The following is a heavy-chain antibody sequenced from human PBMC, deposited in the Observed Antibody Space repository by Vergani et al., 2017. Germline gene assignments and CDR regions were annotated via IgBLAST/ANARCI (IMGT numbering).Heavy chain of an antibody. CDR3: AGVYYGAGRAGGYYYYGMDV. V-gene: IGHV1-69*04. CDR1: GGTFSSYA. CDR2: IIPILGIA. Sequence: QVQLVQSGAEVKKPGSSVKVSCKASGGTFSSYAISWVRQAPGQGLEWMGRIIPILGIANYAQKFQGRVTITADKSTSTAYMELSSLRSEDTAVYYCAGVYYGAGRAGGYYYYGMDVWGQGTTVTVSS. D-gene: IGHD3-10*01. J-gene: IGHJ6*02.